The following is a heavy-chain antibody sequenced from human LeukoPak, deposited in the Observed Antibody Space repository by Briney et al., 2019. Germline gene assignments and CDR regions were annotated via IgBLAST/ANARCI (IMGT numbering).Heavy chain of an antibody. J-gene: IGHJ4*02. D-gene: IGHD2-15*01. CDR2: ISAYNGNT. Sequence: GASVKVSCKASGYTFTGYYMHWVRQAPGQGLEWMGWISAYNGNTNYAQKLHGRVTMTTDTSTSTAYMELRSLRSDDTAVYYCARGRDIVVVVAATPFDYWGQGTLVTVSS. CDR3: ARGRDIVVVVAATPFDY. V-gene: IGHV1-18*04. CDR1: GYTFTGYY.